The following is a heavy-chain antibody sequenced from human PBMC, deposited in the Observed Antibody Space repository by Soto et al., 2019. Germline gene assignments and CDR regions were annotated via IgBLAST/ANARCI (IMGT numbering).Heavy chain of an antibody. CDR3: AKDFSRNYGGPDF. V-gene: IGHV3-23*01. CDR2: ISVNAYTT. CDR1: GFSFSSYA. Sequence: EVQLLESGGGLVQPGGSLRLSCAASGFSFSSYAMSWVRQAPGKGLEWVSVISVNAYTTYYADSVKGRFTITRDNSKNMLDLQMNSMRAEDTALYYCAKDFSRNYGGPDFWGQGTLVTVSS. D-gene: IGHD3-10*01. J-gene: IGHJ4*02.